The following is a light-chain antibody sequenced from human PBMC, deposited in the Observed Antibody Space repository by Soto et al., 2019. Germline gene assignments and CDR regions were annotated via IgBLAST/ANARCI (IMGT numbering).Light chain of an antibody. J-gene: IGKJ5*01. V-gene: IGKV3-20*01. CDR2: DAS. Sequence: DIVLTQSTGTLSLSPGDRATLSCRASQSVSDYVAWYQQRPGQAPRLLIYDASTRATGIPDRFSGSGSGTDFTLTISRLEPEDFAVYYCQQQGRSWITFGQGTRLEIK. CDR3: QQQGRSWIT. CDR1: QSVSDY.